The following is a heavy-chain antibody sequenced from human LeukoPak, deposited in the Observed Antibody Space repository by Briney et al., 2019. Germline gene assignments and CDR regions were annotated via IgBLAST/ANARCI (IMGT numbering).Heavy chain of an antibody. D-gene: IGHD6-6*01. CDR1: GGTFSSYA. J-gene: IGHJ3*02. V-gene: IGHV1-69*04. CDR3: ARDRSIAARPPYDAFDI. Sequence: SVKVSCKASGGTFSSYAISWVRQAPGQGLEWMGRITPILGIANYAQKFQGRVTITADKSTSTAYMELSSLRSEDTAVYYCARDRSIAARPPYDAFDIWGQGTMVTVSS. CDR2: ITPILGIA.